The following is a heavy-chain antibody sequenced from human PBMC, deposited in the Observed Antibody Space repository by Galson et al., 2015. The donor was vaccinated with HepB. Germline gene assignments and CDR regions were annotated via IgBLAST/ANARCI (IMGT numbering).Heavy chain of an antibody. CDR3: ARHGRAGYTNEPFDI. V-gene: IGHV4-59*08. Sequence: ETLSLTCTVSGGSISSYYWNWIRQPPGRGLEWIGFFSYSGSTRYNSSLESRVTISGDTSKNQFSLNLRSVTAADTAVYYCARHGRAGYTNEPFDIWGQGTLVTVSS. D-gene: IGHD5-24*01. CDR2: FSYSGST. J-gene: IGHJ3*02. CDR1: GGSISSYY.